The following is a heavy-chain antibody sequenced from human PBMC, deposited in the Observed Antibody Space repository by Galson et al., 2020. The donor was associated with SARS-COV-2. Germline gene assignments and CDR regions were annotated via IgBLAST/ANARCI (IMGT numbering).Heavy chain of an antibody. J-gene: IGHJ4*02. Sequence: GLSLKISGEGSGYRFTTYWIVWVRQMPGKILEWNLIIYPGNSDTRYSPSFQGQVTISADKSISTAYLQWNSLKASDTAMYYCVRRVGTYYFDYWGQGTLVTVSS. D-gene: IGHD5-12*01. CDR2: IYPGNSDT. CDR1: GYRFTTYW. CDR3: VRRVGTYYFDY. V-gene: IGHV5-51*01.